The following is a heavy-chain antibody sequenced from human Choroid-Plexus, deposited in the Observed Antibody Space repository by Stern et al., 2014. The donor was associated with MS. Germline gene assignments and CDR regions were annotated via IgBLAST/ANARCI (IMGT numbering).Heavy chain of an antibody. CDR2: VSYDGSNK. V-gene: IGHV3-30*18. CDR3: AKDRQYLTYFFDH. J-gene: IGHJ5*02. D-gene: IGHD2-8*01. CDR1: GFTFGSCA. Sequence: MQLVESGGGVVQPGRPLRLSCAASGFTFGSCAMHWVRQAPGKGLEWLAGVSYDGSNKYYADSVKGRFTVSRDNSQNTLYMQMSSLRAEDTAVYYCAKDRQYLTYFFDHWGQGSLVTVSS.